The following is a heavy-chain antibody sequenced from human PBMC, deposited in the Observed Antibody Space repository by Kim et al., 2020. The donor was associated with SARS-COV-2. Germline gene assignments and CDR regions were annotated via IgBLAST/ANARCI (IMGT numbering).Heavy chain of an antibody. Sequence: YAQKFQGRVTMTEDTSTDTAYMELSSLRSEDTAVYYCATGYDYVGGPRGYWGQGTLVTVSS. D-gene: IGHD3-16*01. J-gene: IGHJ4*02. CDR3: ATGYDYVGGPRGY. V-gene: IGHV1-24*01.